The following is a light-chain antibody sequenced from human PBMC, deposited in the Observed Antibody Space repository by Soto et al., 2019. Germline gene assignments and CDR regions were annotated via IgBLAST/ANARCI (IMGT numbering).Light chain of an antibody. Sequence: DIQMTQSPSPLSSSVGDRFTITCRASQTITNYLAWFQHKPGKAPKLLIYDASTLDSGVPSRFRGYGSGTEFTLTISSLQPDDFATYYCQQYDSYPWTFGQGTKVDI. CDR1: QTITNY. V-gene: IGKV1-5*01. CDR2: DAS. J-gene: IGKJ1*01. CDR3: QQYDSYPWT.